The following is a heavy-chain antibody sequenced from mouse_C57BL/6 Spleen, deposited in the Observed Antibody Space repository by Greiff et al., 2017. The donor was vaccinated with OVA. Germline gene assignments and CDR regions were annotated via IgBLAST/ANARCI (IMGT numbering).Heavy chain of an antibody. J-gene: IGHJ2*01. CDR1: GFTFSNYW. CDR2: IRLKSDNYAT. Sequence: DVKLVESGGGLVQPGGSMKLSCVASGFTFSNYWMNWVRQSPEKGLEWVAQIRLKSDNYATHYAESVKGRFTISRDDSKSSVYLQMNNLRAEDTGIYYCTESTVEGYWGQGTTLTVSS. V-gene: IGHV6-3*01. CDR3: TESTVEGY. D-gene: IGHD1-1*01.